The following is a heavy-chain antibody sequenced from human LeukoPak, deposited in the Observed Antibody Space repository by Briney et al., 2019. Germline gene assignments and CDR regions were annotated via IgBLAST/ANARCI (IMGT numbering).Heavy chain of an antibody. CDR2: FDPEDGET. CDR1: GYTLTELS. J-gene: IGHJ4*02. V-gene: IGHV1-24*01. CDR3: SGRWLQLRSRPFDY. D-gene: IGHD5-24*01. Sequence: ASVKVSCKVSGYTLTELSMHWVRQAPGKGLEWMGGFDPEDGETIHAQKFQGRVTMTEDTSTDTAYMELSSLRSEDTAVYYCSGRWLQLRSRPFDYWGQETLVTVSS.